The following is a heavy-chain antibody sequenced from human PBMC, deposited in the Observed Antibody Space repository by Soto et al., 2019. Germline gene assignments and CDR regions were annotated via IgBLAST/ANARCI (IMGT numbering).Heavy chain of an antibody. Sequence: ASVKVSCKASGYTFTSYDINWVRQATGQGLERMGWMNPNSGNTGHAQKFQGRVTMTRNTSISTAYMELSSLRSEDTAVYYCASLTTAPRGNWFDPWGQGTLVTVSS. J-gene: IGHJ5*02. CDR1: GYTFTSYD. D-gene: IGHD4-17*01. CDR3: ASLTTAPRGNWFDP. CDR2: MNPNSGNT. V-gene: IGHV1-8*01.